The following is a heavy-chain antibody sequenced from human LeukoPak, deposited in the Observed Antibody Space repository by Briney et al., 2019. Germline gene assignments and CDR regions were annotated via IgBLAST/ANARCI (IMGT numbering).Heavy chain of an antibody. CDR1: GFSFSSYA. CDR3: TYYDFWSGYYPTDY. J-gene: IGHJ4*02. CDR2: IYHSGST. V-gene: IGHV4-38-2*01. D-gene: IGHD3-3*01. Sequence: GSLRLSCAASGFSFSSYAINWVRQVPGKGLEWIGSIYHSGSTYYNPSLKSRVTISVDTSKNQFSLKLSSVTAADTAVYYCTYYDFWSGYYPTDYWGQGTLVTVSS.